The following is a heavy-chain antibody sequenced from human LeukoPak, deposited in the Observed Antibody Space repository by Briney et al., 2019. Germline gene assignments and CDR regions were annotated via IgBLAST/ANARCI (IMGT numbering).Heavy chain of an antibody. CDR3: ARCPYSSSTLFDY. CDR2: IYYSGST. D-gene: IGHD6-6*01. V-gene: IGHV4-59*01. Sequence: SETLSLTCTVSGGSISNYYWNWMLQPPGKGLEWIGYIYYSGSTNYNPSLKSRVTISVDTSKNQFSLKLTSETAADTAVYYCARCPYSSSTLFDYWGQGTLVTVSS. CDR1: GGSISNYY. J-gene: IGHJ4*02.